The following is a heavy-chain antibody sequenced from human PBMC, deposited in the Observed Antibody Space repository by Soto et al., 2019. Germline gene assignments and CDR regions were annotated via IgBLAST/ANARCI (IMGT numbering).Heavy chain of an antibody. D-gene: IGHD3-10*01. Sequence: GGSLRLSCAASEFTFSTYAMNWVRQAPGKGLEWVSGISGSGGSTFYADSVKGRFTISRDNSKNTLYLQMNSLRAEDTAVYYCAKKLRITMVRGVIMDVWGQGTTVTVSS. CDR2: ISGSGGST. J-gene: IGHJ6*02. V-gene: IGHV3-23*01. CDR1: EFTFSTYA. CDR3: AKKLRITMVRGVIMDV.